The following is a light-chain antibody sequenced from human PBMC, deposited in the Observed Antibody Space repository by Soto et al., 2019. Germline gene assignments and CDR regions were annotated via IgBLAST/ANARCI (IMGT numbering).Light chain of an antibody. V-gene: IGLV2-11*01. CDR2: AVR. J-gene: IGLJ3*02. CDR3: FSYTANDNWV. CDR1: NSDVGRYSS. Sequence: QSALTQPHSVSGSPGQSVTISCTGTNSDVGRYSSVSWYQQLPGKAPQLIISAVRQRPSGVPDRFSGSKSGNTASLTISGLQTDDEADYFCFSYTANDNWVFGGGTKLTAL.